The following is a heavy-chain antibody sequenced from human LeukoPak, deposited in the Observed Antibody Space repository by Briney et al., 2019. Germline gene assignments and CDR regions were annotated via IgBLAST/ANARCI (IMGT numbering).Heavy chain of an antibody. Sequence: SETLSLTCAVYGGSFSGYYCSWIRQPPGKGLEWIGEINHSGSTNYNPSLKSRVTISVDTSKNQFSLKLSSVTAVDTAVYYCAREKPMVRGAFDYWGQGTMVTVSS. J-gene: IGHJ4*02. CDR2: INHSGST. CDR1: GGSFSGYY. CDR3: AREKPMVRGAFDY. D-gene: IGHD3-10*01. V-gene: IGHV4-34*01.